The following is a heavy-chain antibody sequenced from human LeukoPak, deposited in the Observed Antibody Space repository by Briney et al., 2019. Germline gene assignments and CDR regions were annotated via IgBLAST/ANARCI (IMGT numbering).Heavy chain of an antibody. V-gene: IGHV4-31*03. CDR2: IYYSGST. Sequence: SKTLSLTCTVSGGSISSGGYYWSWIRQHPGKGLEWIGYIYYSGSTYYNPSLKSRVTISVDTSKNQFSLKLSSVTAADTAVYYCARGRERWLHCDYWGQGTLVTVSS. J-gene: IGHJ4*02. D-gene: IGHD5-24*01. CDR3: ARGRERWLHCDY. CDR1: GGSISSGGYY.